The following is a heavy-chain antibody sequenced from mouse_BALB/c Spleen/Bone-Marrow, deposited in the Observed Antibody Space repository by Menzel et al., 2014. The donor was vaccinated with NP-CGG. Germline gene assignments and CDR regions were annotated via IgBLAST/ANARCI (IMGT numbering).Heavy chain of an antibody. D-gene: IGHD1-1*02. J-gene: IGHJ4*01. CDR1: GYTFTSYY. CDR3: TRRSPLSDYYSMDY. CDR2: INPSNGGT. V-gene: IGHV1S81*02. Sequence: QVQLQQSGAELVKPGASVKLSCKASGYTFTSYYLYWVKQRPGQGLEWIGEINPSNGGTNFNERFKSRASLTVDKSSSTAYMQLNSLTSEDFAVYYCTRRSPLSDYYSMDYLGQGTSVTVSS.